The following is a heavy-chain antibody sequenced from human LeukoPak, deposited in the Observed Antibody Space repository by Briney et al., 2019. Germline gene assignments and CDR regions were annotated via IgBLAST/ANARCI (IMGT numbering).Heavy chain of an antibody. Sequence: PSETLSLTCTVSDYSISSGYYWSWIRQPAGKGLEWIGRLYTTGSTNYDPSLKSRVTMSVDTSKNQFSLKLSSVTAADTAVYYCARQGSGSLDYWGQGTLVTVSS. V-gene: IGHV4-4*07. D-gene: IGHD1-26*01. CDR1: DYSISSGYY. J-gene: IGHJ4*02. CDR2: LYTTGST. CDR3: ARQGSGSLDY.